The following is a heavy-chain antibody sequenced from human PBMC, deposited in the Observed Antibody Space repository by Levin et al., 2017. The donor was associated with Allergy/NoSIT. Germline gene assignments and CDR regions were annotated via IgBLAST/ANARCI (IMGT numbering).Heavy chain of an antibody. Sequence: GGSLRLSCAASTFIFNNAWMNWVRQAPGKGLEWVGRIKRKIEGGTTDYAAPVKGRFTISRDDSGNTLFLRMNGLKTEDTAVYYCTADTTSTSDIGLDVWGQGTTVTVSS. V-gene: IGHV3-15*01. CDR3: TADTTSTSDIGLDV. D-gene: IGHD5/OR15-5a*01. J-gene: IGHJ6*02. CDR2: IKRKIEGGTT. CDR1: TFIFNNAW.